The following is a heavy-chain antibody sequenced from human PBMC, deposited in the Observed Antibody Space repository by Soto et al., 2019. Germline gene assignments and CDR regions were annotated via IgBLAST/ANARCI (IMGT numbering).Heavy chain of an antibody. CDR3: ARGRRECCDYGES. J-gene: IGHJ5*02. D-gene: IGHD4-17*01. CDR1: GGSISSYR. CDR2: RNYDETT. Sequence: SETLSLTCTVSGGSISSYRWSWIRHPDGQGLEWIGGRNYDETTYSSPCLKSRVTVSVDTSKNQFYLNLRSVTAADSAVYHCARGRRECCDYGESWGQGTPVTVSS. V-gene: IGHV4-4*07.